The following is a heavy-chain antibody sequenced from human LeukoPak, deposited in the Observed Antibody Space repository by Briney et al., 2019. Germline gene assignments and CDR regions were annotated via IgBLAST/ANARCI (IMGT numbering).Heavy chain of an antibody. J-gene: IGHJ3*02. CDR2: FDPEDGET. Sequence: ASVKVSCKVSGYTLTELSMHWVRQAPGKGLEWMGGFDPEDGETMYAQRFQGRVTMTEDTSTDTAYMELSSLRSEDTSVYYCATVRGNYDAFDIWGQGTMVIVSS. V-gene: IGHV1-24*01. CDR3: ATVRGNYDAFDI. CDR1: GYTLTELS. D-gene: IGHD1-1*01.